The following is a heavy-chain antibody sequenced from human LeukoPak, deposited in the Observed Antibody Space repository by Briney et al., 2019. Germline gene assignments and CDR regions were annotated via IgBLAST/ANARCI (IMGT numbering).Heavy chain of an antibody. CDR2: ISGSGGST. D-gene: IGHD3-10*01. CDR3: AKGTMIRQTRGALYYNMDV. Sequence: SGGSLRLSCVASGFTFSSYGMYWVRQAPGKGLEWVSAISGSGGSTYYADSVKGRFTISRDNSKNTLYLQTNSLRAEDTAVYYCAKGTMIRQTRGALYYNMDVWGKGTTVTISS. J-gene: IGHJ6*03. CDR1: GFTFSSYG. V-gene: IGHV3-23*01.